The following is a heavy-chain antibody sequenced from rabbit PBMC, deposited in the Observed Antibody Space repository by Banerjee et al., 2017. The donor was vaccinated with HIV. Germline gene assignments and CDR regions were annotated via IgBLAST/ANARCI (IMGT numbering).Heavy chain of an antibody. V-gene: IGHV1S45*01. J-gene: IGHJ4*01. CDR3: ARDRDGDAGYGSLAL. D-gene: IGHD7-1*01. CDR1: GFSFTSSYW. CDR2: IYGGSSGTT. Sequence: QEQLEESGGGLVQPEGSLTLTCTASGFSFTSSYWICWVRQAPGKGLEWIACIYGGSSGTTNYANWAKGRFTISKTSSTTVTLQMTSLTAADTATYFCARDRDGDAGYGSLALWGQGTLVTVS.